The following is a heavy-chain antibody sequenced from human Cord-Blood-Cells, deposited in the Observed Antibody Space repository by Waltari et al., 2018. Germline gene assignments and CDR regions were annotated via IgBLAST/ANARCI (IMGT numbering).Heavy chain of an antibody. CDR1: GFTFSSYW. CDR2: IKQDGSEK. Sequence: EVQLVESGGGLVQPGGSLRLSCAASGFTFSSYWMSWVRQAPGKGLEWVANIKQDGSEKYYVDSVKGRFTISRDNAKNSLYLQMNSLRAEDTAVYYCARDSSSWYFEYFQHWGQGTLVTVSS. J-gene: IGHJ1*01. V-gene: IGHV3-7*01. CDR3: ARDSSSWYFEYFQH. D-gene: IGHD6-13*01.